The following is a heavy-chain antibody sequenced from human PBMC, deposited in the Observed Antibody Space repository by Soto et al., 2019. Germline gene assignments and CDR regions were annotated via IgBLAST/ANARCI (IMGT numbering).Heavy chain of an antibody. D-gene: IGHD3-10*01. CDR2: INPSGGST. CDR1: GYTFTSYY. J-gene: IGHJ6*03. Sequence: ASVKVSCKASGYTFTSYYMHWVRQAPGQGLEWMGIINPSGGSTSYAQKFQGRVTMTRDTSTSTVYMELSSLRSEDTAVYYCDKNVGSGKHYYYYYMDVWGKGTTVTVSS. CDR3: DKNVGSGKHYYYYYMDV. V-gene: IGHV1-46*03.